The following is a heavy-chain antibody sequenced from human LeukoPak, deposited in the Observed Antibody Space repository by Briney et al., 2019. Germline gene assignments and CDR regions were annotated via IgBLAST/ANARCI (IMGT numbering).Heavy chain of an antibody. D-gene: IGHD1-26*01. J-gene: IGHJ4*02. CDR3: ARVRRWELLSLDY. CDR1: GYIFTGYY. V-gene: IGHV1-2*02. Sequence: ASVKVSCKASGYIFTGYYMHWVRQAPGQGLEWMGWINPNSGGTNYAQKFQGRVTMTRDTSISTAYMELSRLRSDDTAVYYCARVRRWELLSLDYWGQGTLVTVSS. CDR2: INPNSGGT.